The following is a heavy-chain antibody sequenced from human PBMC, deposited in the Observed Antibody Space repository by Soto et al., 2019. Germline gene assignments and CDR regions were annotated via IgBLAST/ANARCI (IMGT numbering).Heavy chain of an antibody. CDR3: TARKVVRGVLTYYYYYMDV. CDR2: SKSKTDGGTT. V-gene: IGHV3-15*01. Sequence: EVQLVESGGGLVKPGSSLRLSCAASGFTVSNAWMSLFRQAPGKGLEWVGRSKSKTDGGTTDYAATLKGRYTISRDDSQNTLYLQMYSLKIEDTAVYYWTARKVVRGVLTYYYYYMDVWGKGTTVTVSS. J-gene: IGHJ6*03. CDR1: GFTVSNAW. D-gene: IGHD3-10*01.